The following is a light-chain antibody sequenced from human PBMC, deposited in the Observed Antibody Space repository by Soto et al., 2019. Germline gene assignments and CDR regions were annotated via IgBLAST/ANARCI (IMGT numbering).Light chain of an antibody. CDR1: QSISSY. Sequence: DIPMTQSPSSLSASVGESVTITCRASQSISSYLNWSQQKPGKAPKLLIYAASSLQRGVPSRFSGSGSVTDFTLTISSLQPEDFATYYCHQSYCPPRALTFGGGTKVEIK. CDR2: AAS. CDR3: HQSYCPPRALT. J-gene: IGKJ4*02. V-gene: IGKV1-39*01.